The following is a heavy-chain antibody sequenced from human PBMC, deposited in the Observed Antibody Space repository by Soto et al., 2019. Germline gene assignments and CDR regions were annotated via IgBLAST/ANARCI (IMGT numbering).Heavy chain of an antibody. D-gene: IGHD2-2*01. CDR2: VHNSGST. CDR1: GGSISSYH. CDR3: AREMGYCTTTSCHAGPLYYYMDV. V-gene: IGHV4-59*01. J-gene: IGHJ6*03. Sequence: PSETLSLTCTVSGGSISSYHWSWIRQPPGKGLEWIGEVHNSGSTNYNPSLKNRVTISADTSKNHLSLSLSSVTAADTAVYFCAREMGYCTTTSCHAGPLYYYMDVWGKGTTVTVSS.